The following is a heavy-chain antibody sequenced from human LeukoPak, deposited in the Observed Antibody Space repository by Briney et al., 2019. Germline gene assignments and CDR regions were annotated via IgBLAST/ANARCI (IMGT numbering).Heavy chain of an antibody. CDR1: GFTFSSYS. Sequence: GGSLRLSCAASGFTFSSYSMNWVRQAPGKGLEWISSITIGGYIYYADSVKGRFTISRDNAQNSLYLQMNSLRVEDTAIYYCARDPYNGAYSEGYYYYYMDVWGKGTTVTVSS. J-gene: IGHJ6*03. CDR2: ITIGGYI. CDR3: ARDPYNGAYSEGYYYYYMDV. D-gene: IGHD1-1*01. V-gene: IGHV3-21*01.